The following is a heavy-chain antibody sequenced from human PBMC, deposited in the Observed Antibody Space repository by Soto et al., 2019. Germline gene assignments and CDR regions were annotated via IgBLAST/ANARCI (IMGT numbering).Heavy chain of an antibody. CDR2: INPSGGST. CDR3: ARDGDYSNYPGGLATDYYFDY. CDR1: GYTFTSYY. D-gene: IGHD4-4*01. J-gene: IGHJ4*02. Sequence: GASVKVSCKASGYTFTSYYMHWVRQAPGQGLEWMGIINPSGGSTSYAQRFQGRVTMTRDTSTSTVYMELSSLRSEDTAVYYCARDGDYSNYPGGLATDYYFDYWGQGTLVTVSS. V-gene: IGHV1-46*01.